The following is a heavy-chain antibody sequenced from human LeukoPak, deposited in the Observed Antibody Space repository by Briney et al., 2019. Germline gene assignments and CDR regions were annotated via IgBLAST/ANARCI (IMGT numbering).Heavy chain of an antibody. V-gene: IGHV4-39*01. D-gene: IGHD3-22*01. J-gene: IGHJ4*02. Sequence: ETLSLTCTISGGSISSSSYYWGWIRQPPGKGLEWIGSIYYSGRTYYNPSLKSRVTISVDTPKNEFSLKLSSVTAADTAMYYCARLYYYDTSGPPLWGQGTLVTVSS. CDR1: GGSISSSSYY. CDR3: ARLYYYDTSGPPL. CDR2: IYYSGRT.